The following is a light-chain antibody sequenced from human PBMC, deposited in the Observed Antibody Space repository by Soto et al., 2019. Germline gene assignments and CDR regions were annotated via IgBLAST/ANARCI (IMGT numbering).Light chain of an antibody. Sequence: QSVLTQPASVSGSPGQSIAISCTGTSSDVGGYDYVSWYQQLPGKAPKLMIYDVNNRPSGASNRFSGSKSGNTASLTISGLQAEDEADYYCSSYTSSSTHVFGPGTKVTVL. J-gene: IGLJ1*01. V-gene: IGLV2-14*03. CDR3: SSYTSSSTHV. CDR1: SSDVGGYDY. CDR2: DVN.